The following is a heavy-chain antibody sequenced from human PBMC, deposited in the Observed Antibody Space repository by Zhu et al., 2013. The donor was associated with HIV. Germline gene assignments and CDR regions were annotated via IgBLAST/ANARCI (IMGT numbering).Heavy chain of an antibody. CDR3: ARRPPRVYAVAATEASAFDI. CDR2: INPNSGGT. V-gene: IGHV1-2*02. J-gene: IGHJ3*02. D-gene: IGHD6-19*01. Sequence: QVQLVQSGAEVKKPGASVKVSCKASGYTFTGYYMHWVRQAPGQGLEWMGWINPNSGGTNYAQKFQGRVTMTRDTSISTAYMELSRLRSDDTAVYYCARRPPRVYAVAATEASAFDIVGPRDKWSPSL. CDR1: GYTFTGYY.